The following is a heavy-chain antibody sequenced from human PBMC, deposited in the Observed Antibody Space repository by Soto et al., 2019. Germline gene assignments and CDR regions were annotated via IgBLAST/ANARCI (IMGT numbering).Heavy chain of an antibody. D-gene: IGHD5-18*01. CDR3: AREGDSYPSPDYYYGMDV. CDR2: IYSGGST. Sequence: PGGSLRLSCAASGFTVSSNYMSWVRQAPGKGLEWVSVIYSGGSTYYADSVKGRFTISRDNSKNTLYLQMNSLRAEDTAVYYCAREGDSYPSPDYYYGMDVWGQGTTVTVSS. CDR1: GFTVSSNY. V-gene: IGHV3-66*01. J-gene: IGHJ6*02.